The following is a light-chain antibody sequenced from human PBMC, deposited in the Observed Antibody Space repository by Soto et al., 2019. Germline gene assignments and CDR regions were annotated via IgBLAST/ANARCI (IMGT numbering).Light chain of an antibody. CDR2: AAS. J-gene: IGKJ5*01. CDR1: QSVSSY. V-gene: IGKV3-11*01. Sequence: ILWTQSPGTLSLSPGERATLSCRASQSVSSYLAWYQQKPGQAPRLLIYAASNRATGIPARFSGSGSGTEFTLTISSLQPEDFAVYYCQQRSNWPLTFGQGTRLEIK. CDR3: QQRSNWPLT.